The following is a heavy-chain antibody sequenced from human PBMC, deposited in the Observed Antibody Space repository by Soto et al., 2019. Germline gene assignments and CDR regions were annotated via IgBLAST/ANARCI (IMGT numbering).Heavy chain of an antibody. D-gene: IGHD3-10*01. V-gene: IGHV1-24*01. CDR2: FDPEDGET. CDR1: GYTLTELS. CDR3: ATVKTYGPNFDY. Sequence: ASVKVSCKVSGYTLTELSMHWVRQAPGKGLEWMGGFDPEDGETIYAQKFQGRVTMTEDTSTDTAYMELSSLRSEDTAVYYCATVKTYGPNFDYWGQGTLVTVSS. J-gene: IGHJ4*02.